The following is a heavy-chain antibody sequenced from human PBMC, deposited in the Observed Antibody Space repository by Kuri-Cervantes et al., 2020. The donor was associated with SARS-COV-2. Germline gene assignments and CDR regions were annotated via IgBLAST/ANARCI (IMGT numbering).Heavy chain of an antibody. V-gene: IGHV4-61*02. D-gene: IGHD2-2*01. Sequence: SETLSLTCTVYGGSISSGSYYWSWIRQPAGKGLEWIGRIYTSGSTNYNPSLKSRVTISVDTSKNQFSLKLSSVTAADTAVYYCARAAGPAARTSWFDPWGQGTLVTVSS. CDR2: IYTSGST. CDR3: ARAAGPAARTSWFDP. CDR1: GGSISSGSYY. J-gene: IGHJ5*02.